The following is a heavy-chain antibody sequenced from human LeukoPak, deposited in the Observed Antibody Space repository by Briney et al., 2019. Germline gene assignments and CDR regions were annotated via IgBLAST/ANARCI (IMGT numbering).Heavy chain of an antibody. Sequence: SETLSLTCTVSGGSINSYYWTWIRQPPGKGLEWLAYIFYSGRANYNPSLKSRVTISVDTPKNQFSLKLSSVTAADTAVYYCARLGHCDRSGYHSFEFWGQGTLVTVSS. CDR1: GGSINSYY. CDR3: ARLGHCDRSGYHSFEF. CDR2: IFYSGRA. J-gene: IGHJ4*02. V-gene: IGHV4-59*08. D-gene: IGHD3-22*01.